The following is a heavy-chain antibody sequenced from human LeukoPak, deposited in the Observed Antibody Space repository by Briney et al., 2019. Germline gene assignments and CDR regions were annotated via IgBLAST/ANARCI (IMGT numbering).Heavy chain of an antibody. CDR3: MRQRGVGSWSFDY. CDR2: MYYSGNT. V-gene: IGHV4-39*01. J-gene: IGHJ4*02. D-gene: IGHD2-15*01. Sequence: SETLSLTCTVSGGSISSGHYWWGWIRQPPGKGLDWIGSMYYSGNTHYNPSLQSRVTVSVDTSKNQFSLKLTSVTAADTAVYYWMRQRGVGSWSFDYWGQGNLVTVSS. CDR1: GGSISSGHYW.